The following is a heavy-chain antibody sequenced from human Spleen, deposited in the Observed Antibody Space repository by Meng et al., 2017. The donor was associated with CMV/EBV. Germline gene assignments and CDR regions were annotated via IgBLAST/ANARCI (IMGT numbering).Heavy chain of an antibody. CDR2: TYYSGTI. Sequence: SETLSLTCTVSGDSINTNYWSWIRQPPGKGLEWIGYTYYSGTINYNPSLKSRVTMSVDTSKSQFSLMLSSVTAADTAVYYCARGTSTFDYWGQGTLVTVSS. CDR1: GDSINTNY. J-gene: IGHJ4*02. CDR3: ARGTSTFDY. V-gene: IGHV4-59*01.